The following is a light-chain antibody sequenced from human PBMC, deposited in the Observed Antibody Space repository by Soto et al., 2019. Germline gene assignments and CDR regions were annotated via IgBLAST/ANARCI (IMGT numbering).Light chain of an antibody. J-gene: IGLJ1*01. V-gene: IGLV1-40*01. Sequence: QSVLTQPPSVSGAPGQRVTISCTGSSSKIGAGYDVHWYQQLPGTAPKLLIYGNSNRPSGVPDRFSGSKSGTSASLAITGLQAEDDADYYCQSYDSSLSGSYVFGTGTKVTVL. CDR3: QSYDSSLSGSYV. CDR2: GNS. CDR1: SSKIGAGYD.